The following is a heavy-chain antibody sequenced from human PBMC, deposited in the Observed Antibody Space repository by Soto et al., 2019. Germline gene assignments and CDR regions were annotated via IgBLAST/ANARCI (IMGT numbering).Heavy chain of an antibody. D-gene: IGHD4-17*01. V-gene: IGHV3-23*01. J-gene: IGHJ6*02. CDR2: ISGSGRPT. CDR3: AKIPTTAVAYYYGMDV. Sequence: LRLSCAASGFSFSSYAMTWVRQAPGKGLEWVSGISGSGRPTYYADSVKGRFTISRDNSKNTLYLQMNSLRADDTAVYYCAKIPTTAVAYYYGMDVWGQGTTVTVSS. CDR1: GFSFSSYA.